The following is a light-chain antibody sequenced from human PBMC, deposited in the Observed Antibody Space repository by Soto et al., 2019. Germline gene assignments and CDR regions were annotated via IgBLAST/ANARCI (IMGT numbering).Light chain of an antibody. J-gene: IGKJ4*01. CDR2: DAS. CDR1: QSVGNNY. CDR3: QQYGSTPLT. V-gene: IGKV3-20*01. Sequence: EIVLTQSPGTLSLSPGERATLSCRASQSVGNNYLACYQQKPGQAPRFLMYDASTRATGIPDRFSGSGSGTDFTLTISRLEPEDFAVYYCQQYGSTPLTFGGGTKVEIK.